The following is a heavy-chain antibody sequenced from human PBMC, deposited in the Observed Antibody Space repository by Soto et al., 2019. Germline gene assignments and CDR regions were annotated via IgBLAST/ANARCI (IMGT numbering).Heavy chain of an antibody. D-gene: IGHD2-21*02. J-gene: IGHJ6*02. CDR3: ARSGGNSREYYYYYGMDV. V-gene: IGHV1-2*02. CDR1: GYTFTGYY. CDR2: INPNSGGT. Sequence: ASVKVSCKASGYTFTGYYMHWVRQAPGQGLEWMGWINPNSGGTNYAQKFQGRVTMTRDTSISTAYMELSRLRSDDTAVYYCARSGGNSREYYYYYGMDVWGQGPTVTVSS.